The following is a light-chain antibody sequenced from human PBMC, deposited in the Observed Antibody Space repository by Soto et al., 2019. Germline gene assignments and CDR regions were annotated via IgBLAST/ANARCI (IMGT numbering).Light chain of an antibody. Sequence: EIVLTQSPGTLSLSPGERATLSCRASQSVTSNYLAWYQQKPGQAPRLLIYDASSRATGIPARFSGSGSGTEFTLTISSLQPEDFATYYCQQYNSYPWTFGQGTKVDNK. CDR2: DAS. J-gene: IGKJ1*01. V-gene: IGKV3-20*01. CDR1: QSVTSNY. CDR3: QQYNSYPWT.